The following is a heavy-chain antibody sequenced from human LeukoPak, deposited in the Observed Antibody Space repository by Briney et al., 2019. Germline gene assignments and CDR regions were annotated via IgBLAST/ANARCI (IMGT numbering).Heavy chain of an antibody. CDR1: GFTFSYYG. J-gene: IGHJ4*02. CDR2: ISYDGGNK. CDR3: VREAAATLFDY. D-gene: IGHD1-26*01. V-gene: IGHV3-30*03. Sequence: PGGSLRLSCAASGFTFSYYGMHWVRQAPGKGLEWVAVISYDGGNKYYADSVKGRFTISRDNSKNTLDLQMNSLGAEDTAVYYCVREAAATLFDYWGQGTLVTVSS.